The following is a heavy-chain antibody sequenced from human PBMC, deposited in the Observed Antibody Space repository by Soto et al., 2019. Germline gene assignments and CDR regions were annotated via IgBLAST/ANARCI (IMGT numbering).Heavy chain of an antibody. Sequence: SETLSLTYTVSGGSISSYYWSWIRQPAGKGLEWIGRIYTSGSTNYNPSLKSRVTMSVDTSKNQFSLKLSSVTAADTAVYYCARDLPIAAAGTPLDPWGQGTLVTVSS. CDR1: GGSISSYY. CDR3: ARDLPIAAAGTPLDP. D-gene: IGHD6-13*01. V-gene: IGHV4-4*07. J-gene: IGHJ5*02. CDR2: IYTSGST.